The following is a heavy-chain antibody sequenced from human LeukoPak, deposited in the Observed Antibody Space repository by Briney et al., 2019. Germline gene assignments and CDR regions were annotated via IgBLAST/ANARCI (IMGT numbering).Heavy chain of an antibody. D-gene: IGHD6-19*01. J-gene: IGHJ4*02. V-gene: IGHV3-30*02. Sequence: GGSLRLSCAASGFRFSSYDILWVRQAPGKGLEWVTFIESDGTKEYYADSVKGRFTISRDNSKNTVYVQMNTLRAEDTAVYYCAKEGSGWYYLDYWGQGTVVTVSS. CDR1: GFRFSSYD. CDR2: IESDGTKE. CDR3: AKEGSGWYYLDY.